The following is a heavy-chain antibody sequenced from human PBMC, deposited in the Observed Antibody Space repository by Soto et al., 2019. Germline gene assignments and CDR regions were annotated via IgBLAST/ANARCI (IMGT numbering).Heavy chain of an antibody. J-gene: IGHJ4*02. CDR3: ARAVQLITGPSDY. D-gene: IGHD5-18*01. Sequence: GGSLRLSCAASGFTFSSYAMHWVRQAPGKGLEWVAVISYDGSNKYYADSVKGRFTISRDNSKNTLYLQMNSLRAEDTAVYYCARAVQLITGPSDYWGQGTLVTVSS. CDR2: ISYDGSNK. CDR1: GFTFSSYA. V-gene: IGHV3-30-3*01.